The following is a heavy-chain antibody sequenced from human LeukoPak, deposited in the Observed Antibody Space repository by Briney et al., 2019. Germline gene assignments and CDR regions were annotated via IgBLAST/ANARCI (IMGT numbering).Heavy chain of an antibody. CDR1: GGSVSSGSYS. Sequence: PSETLSLTCTVSGGSVSSGSYSWSWIRQPAGKGLEWIGRFYASGSTNYNPSLKSRVTISLDTSKKQFSLKLSSVTAADTAVYYCARVNYDNSGYYWGFDYWGQGTLVTVSS. CDR2: FYASGST. V-gene: IGHV4-61*10. CDR3: ARVNYDNSGYYWGFDY. D-gene: IGHD3-22*01. J-gene: IGHJ4*02.